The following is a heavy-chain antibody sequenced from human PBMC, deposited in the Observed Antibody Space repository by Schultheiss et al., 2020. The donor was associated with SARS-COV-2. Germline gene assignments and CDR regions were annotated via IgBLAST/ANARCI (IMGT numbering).Heavy chain of an antibody. V-gene: IGHV1-69*04. CDR1: GYTFSSYG. CDR2: IIPILGIA. D-gene: IGHD3-16*01. Sequence: SVKVSCKASGYTFSSYGINWVRQAPGQGLEWMGRIIPILGIANYAQKFQGRVTITADKSTSTAYMELSSLRSEDTAVYYCARSRPPIWGSPETYYFDYWGQGTLVTVSS. J-gene: IGHJ4*02. CDR3: ARSRPPIWGSPETYYFDY.